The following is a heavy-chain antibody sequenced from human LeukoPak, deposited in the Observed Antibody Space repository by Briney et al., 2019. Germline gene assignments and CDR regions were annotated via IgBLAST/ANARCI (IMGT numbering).Heavy chain of an antibody. CDR3: ARVRGWDIVVVPAAHPYYYYGMDV. D-gene: IGHD2-2*01. Sequence: ASVKVSCKASGYTFTSYGISWVRQAPGQGLEWMGWISAYNGNTNYAQKLQGRVTMTTDTPTSTAYMELRSLRSDDTAVYYCARVRGWDIVVVPAAHPYYYYGMDVWGKGTTVTVSS. CDR2: ISAYNGNT. CDR1: GYTFTSYG. V-gene: IGHV1-18*04. J-gene: IGHJ6*04.